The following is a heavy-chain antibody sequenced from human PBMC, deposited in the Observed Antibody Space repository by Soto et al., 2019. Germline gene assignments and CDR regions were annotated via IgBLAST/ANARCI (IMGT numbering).Heavy chain of an antibody. CDR3: ARQIYDSDTGPNFQYYSHS. Sequence: PGESLKISCKGSGYSFAGYWITWVRLKPGKGLEWMGRIDPSDSQTYYSPSFLGHVTISVSKAITTVFLQWSSLRASDTAMYYCARQIYDSDTGPNFQYYSHSWGQGTPVTVS. CDR1: GYSFAGYW. CDR2: IDPSDSQT. D-gene: IGHD5-12*01. J-gene: IGHJ4*02. V-gene: IGHV5-10-1*01.